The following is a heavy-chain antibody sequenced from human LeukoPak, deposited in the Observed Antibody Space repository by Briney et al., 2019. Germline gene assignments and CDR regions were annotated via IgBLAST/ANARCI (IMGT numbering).Heavy chain of an antibody. D-gene: IGHD6-13*01. V-gene: IGHV4-59*08. J-gene: IGHJ4*02. Sequence: SETLSLTCTVSGDSIKTYYWSWIRQPPGKGLEWIGQIYHSGSTNYNPSLKSRVTISVDMSKNQFSLKLSSVTAADTAVYYCARLGPAAGTSFDYWGQGTLVTVSS. CDR3: ARLGPAAGTSFDY. CDR2: IYHSGST. CDR1: GDSIKTYY.